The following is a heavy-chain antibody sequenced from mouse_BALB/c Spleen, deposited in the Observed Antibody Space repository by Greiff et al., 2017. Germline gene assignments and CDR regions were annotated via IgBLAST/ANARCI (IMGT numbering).Heavy chain of an antibody. D-gene: IGHD2-10*02. J-gene: IGHJ2*01. CDR3: ARIVWDYFDY. CDR1: GYSITSGYY. Sequence: EVQLQESGPGLVKPSQSLSLTCSVTGYSITSGYYWNWIRQFPGNKLEWMGYISYDGSNNYNPSLKNRISITRDTSKNQFFLKLNSVTTEDTATYYCARIVWDYFDYWGQGTTLTVSS. V-gene: IGHV3-6*02. CDR2: ISYDGSN.